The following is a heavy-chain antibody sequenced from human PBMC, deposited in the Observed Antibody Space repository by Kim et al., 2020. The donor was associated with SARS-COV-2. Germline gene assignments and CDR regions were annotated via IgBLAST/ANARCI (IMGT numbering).Heavy chain of an antibody. J-gene: IGHJ4*02. CDR3: ARGMGATSPQYYFDY. D-gene: IGHD1-26*01. V-gene: IGHV6-1*01. Sequence: SVKGRITINPDTSKSQFSRQLNSVTPEDTAVYYCARGMGATSPQYYFDYWGQGTLVTVSS.